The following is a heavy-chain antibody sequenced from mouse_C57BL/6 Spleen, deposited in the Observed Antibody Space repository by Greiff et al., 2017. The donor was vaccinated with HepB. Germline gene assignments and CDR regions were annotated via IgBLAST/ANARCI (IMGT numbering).Heavy chain of an antibody. CDR3: AANWDPFDY. D-gene: IGHD4-1*01. V-gene: IGHV1-53*01. J-gene: IGHJ2*01. Sequence: VKLMESGTELVKPGASVKLSCKASGYTFTSYWMHWVKQRPGQGLEWIGTINPSNGGTNYNEKFKSKATLTVDKSSSTAYMQLSSLASEDSAVYDGAANWDPFDYWGQGTTLTVSS. CDR1: GYTFTSYW. CDR2: INPSNGGT.